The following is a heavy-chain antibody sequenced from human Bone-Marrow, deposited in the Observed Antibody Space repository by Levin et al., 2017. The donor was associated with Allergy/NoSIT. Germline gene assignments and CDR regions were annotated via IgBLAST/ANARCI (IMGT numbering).Heavy chain of an antibody. V-gene: IGHV3-23*01. CDR1: GFAFRSSA. CDR2: ITNNGDDT. Sequence: PGGSLRLSCATSGFAFRSSAISWVRQAPGKGLEWVSVITNNGDDTYYADSVKGRFTISTDNSRNILFLQMNSLRAEDTAVYYCAKLLHYWGQGTLVTVSS. J-gene: IGHJ4*02. D-gene: IGHD2/OR15-2a*01. CDR3: AKLLHY.